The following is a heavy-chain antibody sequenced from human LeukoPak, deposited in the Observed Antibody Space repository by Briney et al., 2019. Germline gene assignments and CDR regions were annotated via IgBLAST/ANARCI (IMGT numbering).Heavy chain of an antibody. V-gene: IGHV3-48*02. Sequence: GGSLRLSCAASGFTFSTYSGNWVRQAPGKGLESVSYISGSSSTIFYADSVNGRFTISRDNAKNSLYLQMNSLRDEDTAVYYCAREPRGYNEAFDMWGQGTMVTVSS. CDR1: GFTFSTYS. D-gene: IGHD5-18*01. CDR3: AREPRGYNEAFDM. CDR2: ISGSSSTI. J-gene: IGHJ3*02.